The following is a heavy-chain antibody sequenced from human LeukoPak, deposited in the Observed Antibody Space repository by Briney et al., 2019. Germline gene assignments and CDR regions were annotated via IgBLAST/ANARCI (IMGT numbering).Heavy chain of an antibody. CDR3: ARGRLPVAGYY. Sequence: TSETLSLTCTVSGGFISSYYWSWIRQPPGKGLEWIGYIYYSGSTNYNPSLKSRVTISVDTSKNQFSLKLSSVTAADTAVYYCARGRLPVAGYYWGQGTLVTVSS. J-gene: IGHJ4*02. V-gene: IGHV4-59*01. D-gene: IGHD6-19*01. CDR2: IYYSGST. CDR1: GGFISSYY.